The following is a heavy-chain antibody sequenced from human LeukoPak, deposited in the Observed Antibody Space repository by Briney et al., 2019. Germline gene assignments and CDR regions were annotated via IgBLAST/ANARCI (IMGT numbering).Heavy chain of an antibody. Sequence: GGSLRLSCAASGFTVSGNYMAWVRQAPGKGLEWVSIIYAGGSTYYADSVKGRFTISRDNSKNTLYLQMNSLRAEDTAVYYCARVWEGNYWGQGTLVTVSS. CDR3: ARVWEGNY. CDR1: GFTVSGNY. D-gene: IGHD1-26*01. V-gene: IGHV3-66*01. CDR2: IYAGGST. J-gene: IGHJ4*02.